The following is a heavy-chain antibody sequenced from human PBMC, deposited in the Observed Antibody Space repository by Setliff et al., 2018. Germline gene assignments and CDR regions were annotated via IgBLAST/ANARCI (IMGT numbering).Heavy chain of an antibody. CDR1: GFTFRKYW. J-gene: IGHJ4*02. V-gene: IGHV3-74*01. Sequence: GGSLRLSCGASGFTFRKYWMYWVRQVPGKGLVWVSRINGDGTITNYADSVKGRFTISRDNAKNTLYLQMNSLKTEDTAVYYCARDVGYTYGLDFGGQGTLVTVSS. CDR2: INGDGTIT. D-gene: IGHD5-18*01. CDR3: ARDVGYTYGLDF.